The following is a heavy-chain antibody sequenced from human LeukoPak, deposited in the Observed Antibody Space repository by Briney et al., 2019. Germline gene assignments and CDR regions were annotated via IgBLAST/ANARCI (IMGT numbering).Heavy chain of an antibody. V-gene: IGHV3-23*01. D-gene: IGHD6-19*01. Sequence: AGSLRLSCAASGFTFSSYAMSWVRQAPGKGLEWVSAISGSGGSTYYAYSEKGLITISRDNSKNTLHLQMNSLRAEDTAVYYCAKVYSSGWYQAFDYWGQGTLVTVSS. CDR1: GFTFSSYA. J-gene: IGHJ4*02. CDR2: ISGSGGST. CDR3: AKVYSSGWYQAFDY.